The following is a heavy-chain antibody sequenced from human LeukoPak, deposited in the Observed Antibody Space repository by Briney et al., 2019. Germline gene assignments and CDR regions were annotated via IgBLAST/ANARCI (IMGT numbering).Heavy chain of an antibody. CDR1: GGSISSYY. CDR2: IYTSGST. Sequence: SSETLSLTCTVSGGSISSYYWSWIRQPAGKGLEWIGRIYTSGSTNYNPSLKSRVTMSVDTSKNQFSLKLSSVTAADTAVYYCARERLYDYVWGSYPYDAFDIWGQGTMATVSS. V-gene: IGHV4-4*07. J-gene: IGHJ3*02. D-gene: IGHD3-16*01. CDR3: ARERLYDYVWGSYPYDAFDI.